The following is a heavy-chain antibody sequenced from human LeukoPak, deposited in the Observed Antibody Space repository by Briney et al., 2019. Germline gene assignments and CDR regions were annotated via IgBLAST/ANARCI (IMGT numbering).Heavy chain of an antibody. CDR3: ARPQEEDGYNYNCAFDY. J-gene: IGHJ4*02. Sequence: GASVKVSCKTSGYTFTNYNINWVRQAPGQGLEWMGWISGYNGNTNYAQKLQGRVTMTTDTSTSTVYMELRSLRSDDTGVYYCARPQEEDGYNYNCAFDYWGQGTLVTVSS. V-gene: IGHV1-18*01. CDR1: GYTFTNYN. CDR2: ISGYNGNT. D-gene: IGHD5-24*01.